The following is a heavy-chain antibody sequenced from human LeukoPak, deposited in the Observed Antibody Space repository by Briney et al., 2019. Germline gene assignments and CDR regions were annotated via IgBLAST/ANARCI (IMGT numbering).Heavy chain of an antibody. CDR2: IYYSGST. Sequence: SETLSLTCTVSGGSISSGDYYWSWIRQPPGKGLEWIGYIYYSGSTYYNPSLKSRVTISVDRSKNQFSLKLSSVTAADTAVYYCARSKPLAWGYEDKNWFDPWGQGTLVTVSS. V-gene: IGHV4-30-4*01. J-gene: IGHJ5*02. CDR3: ARSKPLAWGYEDKNWFDP. D-gene: IGHD5-12*01. CDR1: GGSISSGDYY.